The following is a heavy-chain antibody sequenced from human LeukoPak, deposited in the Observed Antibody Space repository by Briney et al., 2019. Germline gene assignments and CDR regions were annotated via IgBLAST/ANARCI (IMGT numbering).Heavy chain of an antibody. J-gene: IGHJ3*02. Sequence: GGSLRLSCAASGFTFSSYAMSWVRQAPEKGLEWVSAISGSGGSTYYADSVKGRFTISRDNSKNTLYLQMNSLRAEDTAVYYCAKGAIIVVVPAAMGAFDIWGQGTMVTVSS. CDR3: AKGAIIVVVPAAMGAFDI. D-gene: IGHD2-2*01. V-gene: IGHV3-23*01. CDR1: GFTFSSYA. CDR2: ISGSGGST.